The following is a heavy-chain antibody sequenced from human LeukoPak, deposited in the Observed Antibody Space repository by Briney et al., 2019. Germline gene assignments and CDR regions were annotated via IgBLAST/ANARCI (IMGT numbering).Heavy chain of an antibody. D-gene: IGHD4-17*01. J-gene: IGHJ4*02. CDR1: GGSFSGYY. CDR3: ARGGDYGISGYYFDY. V-gene: IGHV4-34*01. CDR2: INHSGST. Sequence: PSETLSLTCAVYGGSFSGYYWSWILQPPGKGLEWIGEINHSGSTNYNPSLKSRVTISVDTSKNQFSLKLSSVTAADTAVYYCARGGDYGISGYYFDYWGQGTLVTVSS.